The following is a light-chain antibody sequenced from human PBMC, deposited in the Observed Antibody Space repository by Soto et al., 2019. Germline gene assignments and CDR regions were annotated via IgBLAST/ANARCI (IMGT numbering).Light chain of an antibody. J-gene: IGLJ1*01. CDR1: SSDVGGYNY. CDR3: SSYTTSNTRQIV. CDR2: DVS. V-gene: IGLV2-14*03. Sequence: QSALTQPASVSGSPGHSITISCTGTSSDVGGYNYVSWYQHHPGKAPKLMIFDVSNRPSGVSNRFSGSKSGNTASPTISGLQPEDEADYYCSSYTTSNTRQIVFGTGTKVTVL.